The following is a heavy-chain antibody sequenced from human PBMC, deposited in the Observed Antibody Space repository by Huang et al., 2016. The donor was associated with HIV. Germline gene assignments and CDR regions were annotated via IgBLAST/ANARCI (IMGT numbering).Heavy chain of an antibody. CDR3: AHSAFGTSGYYFRMHFDY. CDR1: GFSRSTSEVG. J-gene: IGHJ4*02. V-gene: IGHV2-5*02. CDR2: IYSDDDK. D-gene: IGHD3-22*01. Sequence: QITLKESGPMLVKPTQTLTLTCTFSGFSRSTSEVGVGWIRQPPGKALEWLALIYSDDDKRYRPSLKSRLTITNDTARNQVVLTMTNMDPVDTGTYYCAHSAFGTSGYYFRMHFDYWGQGALVTVSS.